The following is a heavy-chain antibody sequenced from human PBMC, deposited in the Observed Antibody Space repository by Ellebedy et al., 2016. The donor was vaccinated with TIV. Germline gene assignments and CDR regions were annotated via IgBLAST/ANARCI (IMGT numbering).Heavy chain of an antibody. V-gene: IGHV1-46*01. Sequence: ASVKVSCKAFGYTFTTYYIHWVRQAPGQGLEWMGMISPSNGGINYSQKFSGRVTMTRDTSTSTVYMELTSLTSEDTAVYYCARESPGARSGFDYWGRGTLVTVS. CDR2: ISPSNGGI. CDR1: GYTFTTYY. D-gene: IGHD1-26*01. J-gene: IGHJ4*02. CDR3: ARESPGARSGFDY.